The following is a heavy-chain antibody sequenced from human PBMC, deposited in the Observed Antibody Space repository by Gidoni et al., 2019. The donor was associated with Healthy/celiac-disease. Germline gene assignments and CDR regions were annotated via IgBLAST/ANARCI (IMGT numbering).Heavy chain of an antibody. CDR2: SSGSGGST. V-gene: IGHV3-23*01. J-gene: IGHJ6*02. CDR3: AKPIVGATPYSGYYGMDV. D-gene: IGHD1-26*01. Sequence: EVQLLESGGGLVQPGGSLRLSCAASGFPFSSYAMSWVRQAPGKGLEWVSASSGSGGSTYNADSVKGRFTISRDNSKNTLYLQMNSLRAEDTAVYYCAKPIVGATPYSGYYGMDVWGQGTTVTVSS. CDR1: GFPFSSYA.